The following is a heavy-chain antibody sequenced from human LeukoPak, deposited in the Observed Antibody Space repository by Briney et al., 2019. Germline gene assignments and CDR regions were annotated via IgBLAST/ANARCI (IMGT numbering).Heavy chain of an antibody. V-gene: IGHV3-48*03. D-gene: IGHD1-26*01. Sequence: PGGSLRLSCAASGFTFNSYEMNWVRQGPGKGLECVSYINSGGSAIYYADSVKGRFTISRDNAKNSLYLQMNSLRADDTAVYYCARGGSYVHYWGQGTLVTVSS. J-gene: IGHJ4*02. CDR3: ARGGSYVHY. CDR1: GFTFNSYE. CDR2: INSGGSAI.